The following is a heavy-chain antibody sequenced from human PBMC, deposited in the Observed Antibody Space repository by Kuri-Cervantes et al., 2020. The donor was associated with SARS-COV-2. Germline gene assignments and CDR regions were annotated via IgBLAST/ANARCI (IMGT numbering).Heavy chain of an antibody. Sequence: SGPTLVKPTQTLTLTCTFSGFPLSTSGMCVSWVRQPPGKALEWLALIDWDDDKYYRTSLKTRLTISKDTSKNQVVLTMTNMDPVDTATYYCARILAVADSRGNYFDYWGQGTLVTVSS. CDR2: IDWDDDK. D-gene: IGHD6-19*01. V-gene: IGHV2-70*20. CDR3: ARILAVADSRGNYFDY. J-gene: IGHJ4*02. CDR1: GFPLSTSGMC.